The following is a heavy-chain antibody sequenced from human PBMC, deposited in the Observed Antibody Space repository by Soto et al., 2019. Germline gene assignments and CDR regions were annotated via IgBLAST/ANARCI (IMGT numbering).Heavy chain of an antibody. D-gene: IGHD4-17*01. J-gene: IGHJ4*01. Sequence: QVQLVQSGAEVKKPGASVRVSCKASGYTFTTYDINWVRQAAGQGLEWMGWMNPNSENTTYAQKFQGRVTMTRDTSKSTVYMELSSLRSDETAVYYCARNGLLRFDYWGHGTLVTVSS. V-gene: IGHV1-8*01. CDR3: ARNGLLRFDY. CDR2: MNPNSENT. CDR1: GYTFTTYD.